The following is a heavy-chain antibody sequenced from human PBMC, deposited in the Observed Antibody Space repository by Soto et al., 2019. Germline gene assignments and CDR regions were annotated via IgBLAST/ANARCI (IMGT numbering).Heavy chain of an antibody. J-gene: IGHJ4*02. V-gene: IGHV3-48*03. Sequence: GGSRILSCAASGFMFSIYEMNWVRQAPGKGLEWVSYISSGGINIHYADSVKGRFTISRDNAKNSLYLQMDNLRAEDTAVYYCARAHYNRNYGTCFDDRGQRTPVTVSS. CDR1: GFMFSIYE. CDR2: ISSGGINI. CDR3: ARAHYNRNYGTCFDD. D-gene: IGHD1-7*01.